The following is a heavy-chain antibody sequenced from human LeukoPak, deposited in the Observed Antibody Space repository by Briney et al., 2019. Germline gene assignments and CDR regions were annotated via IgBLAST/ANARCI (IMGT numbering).Heavy chain of an antibody. CDR3: ARDPYSSSWNSYYYYYYMDV. J-gene: IGHJ6*03. Sequence: GASVKVSCKSSGYTFTSYYMHWGRQAPGQGLERMGIINPSGGSTSYAQKFQGRVTMTRDTSISTAYMELSRLRSDDTAVYYCARDPYSSSWNSYYYYYYMDVWGKGTTVTVSS. V-gene: IGHV1-46*01. D-gene: IGHD6-13*01. CDR2: INPSGGST. CDR1: GYTFTSYY.